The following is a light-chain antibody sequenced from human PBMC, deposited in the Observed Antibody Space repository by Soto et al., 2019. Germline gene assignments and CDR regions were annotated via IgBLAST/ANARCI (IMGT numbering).Light chain of an antibody. CDR1: NSGVVNYEY. CDR3: LSYGKV. J-gene: IGLJ1*01. V-gene: IGLV2-23*01. Sequence: QSARSQPASVSGSPGQSITISCTGINSGVVNYEYVSWYQQFPDKAPKLIIYEGRERPSGVSDRFSGSKSDNAASLTISALQTEDEAEYFCLSYGKVFGTGTKVTVL. CDR2: EGR.